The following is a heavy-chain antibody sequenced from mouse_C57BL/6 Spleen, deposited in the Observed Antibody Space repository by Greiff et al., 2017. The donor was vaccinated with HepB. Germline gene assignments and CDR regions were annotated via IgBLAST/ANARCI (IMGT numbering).Heavy chain of an antibody. CDR1: GFNIKDYY. CDR3: ARFITTFDY. Sequence: EVQLQQSGAELVKPGASVKLSCTASGFNIKDYYMHWVKQRTEQGLEWIGRIDPEDGETKYAPKCQGKATITADTSSNTAYLQLSSLTSEDTSVYYWARFITTFDYWGQGTTLTVSS. J-gene: IGHJ2*01. CDR2: IDPEDGET. D-gene: IGHD1-1*01. V-gene: IGHV14-2*01.